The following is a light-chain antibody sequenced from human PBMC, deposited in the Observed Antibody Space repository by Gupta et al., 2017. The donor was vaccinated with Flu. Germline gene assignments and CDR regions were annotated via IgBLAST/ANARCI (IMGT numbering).Light chain of an antibody. V-gene: IGKV2-28*01. CDR1: QSLLHNNGYQY. J-gene: IGKJ2*01. CDR2: LGS. Sequence: DIVMTQSPLSLSVTPGEPASISCRSSQSLLHNNGYQYIDWYVRKPGQSPQLLIYLGSNRASGVPDRFSGSISGTDFTLTITRVEAEDVGVYYCMQCLQTPYIFGQGTKLEI. CDR3: MQCLQTPYI.